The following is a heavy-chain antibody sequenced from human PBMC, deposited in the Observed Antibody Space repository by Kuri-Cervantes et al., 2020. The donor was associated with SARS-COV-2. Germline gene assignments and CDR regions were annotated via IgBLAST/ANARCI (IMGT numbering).Heavy chain of an antibody. Sequence: GGSLRLSCAASGFTFSSYSMNWVRQAPGKGLEWVSYISSSSSYIYYADSVKGRFTISRDNAKNSLYLQMNSLRAEDTAVYYCAREATIFGVVNNDYWGQGTLVTVSS. J-gene: IGHJ4*02. CDR2: ISSSSSYI. CDR3: AREATIFGVVNNDY. D-gene: IGHD3-3*01. CDR1: GFTFSSYS. V-gene: IGHV3-21*05.